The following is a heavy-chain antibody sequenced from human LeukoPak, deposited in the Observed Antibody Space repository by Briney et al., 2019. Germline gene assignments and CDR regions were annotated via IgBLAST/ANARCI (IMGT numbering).Heavy chain of an antibody. V-gene: IGHV4-4*07. CDR3: AREYTASWHQVDY. CDR1: GGSINSYY. D-gene: IGHD2-2*01. CDR2: IYASGSS. J-gene: IGHJ4*02. Sequence: PSETLSLTCTVSGGSINSYYWSWSRQPAGKGLEWIGRIYASGSSSYNPSLKSRVTMSVDTSKNQFSLRLTSVTAADTAVYYCAREYTASWHQVDYWGQGTLVTVSS.